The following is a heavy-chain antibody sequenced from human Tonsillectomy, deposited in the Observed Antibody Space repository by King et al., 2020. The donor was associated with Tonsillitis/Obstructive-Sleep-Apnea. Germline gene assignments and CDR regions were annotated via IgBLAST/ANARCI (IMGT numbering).Heavy chain of an antibody. Sequence: VQLVESGGGLVQPGGSLRLSCAASGFTFSSFWMTWVRQAPGKGLEWVAKIKEDGSEKYYVDSVKGRFTISRDNANNSLYLQMNSLRAEDTAVYYCARVLDYYDSSGYRAFDIWGQGTMVTVSS. D-gene: IGHD3-22*01. CDR1: GFTFSSFW. V-gene: IGHV3-7*03. CDR3: ARVLDYYDSSGYRAFDI. J-gene: IGHJ3*02. CDR2: IKEDGSEK.